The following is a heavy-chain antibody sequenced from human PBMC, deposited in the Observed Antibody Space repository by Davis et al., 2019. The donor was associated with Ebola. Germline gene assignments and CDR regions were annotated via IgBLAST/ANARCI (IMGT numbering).Heavy chain of an antibody. V-gene: IGHV3-7*01. Sequence: GGSLRLSCAASGFTFSTYYITWVRQAPGRGLEWVATIPHVGSNKYYVDSAKGRFTISRDNSKNTLYLQMNSLRVEDTAVYYCAKDRSPDYELWSGYATFDNWGQGTLVTVSS. CDR3: AKDRSPDYELWSGYATFDN. CDR2: IPHVGSNK. CDR1: GFTFSTYY. J-gene: IGHJ4*02. D-gene: IGHD3-3*01.